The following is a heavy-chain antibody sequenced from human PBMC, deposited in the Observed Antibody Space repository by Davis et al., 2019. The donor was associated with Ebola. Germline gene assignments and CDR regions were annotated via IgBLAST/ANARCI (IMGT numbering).Heavy chain of an antibody. D-gene: IGHD1-26*01. CDR3: ARRVGAFGGDFDY. V-gene: IGHV4-34*01. J-gene: IGHJ4*02. CDR1: GGSFSGYS. Sequence: MPSETLSLTCAVYGGSFSGYSWSWIRQHPGKGLEWIGEINHGGSTNYNPSLKSRVTISVDTSKNQFSLKLSSVTAADTAVYYCARRVGAFGGDFDYWGQGTRVTVSS. CDR2: INHGGST.